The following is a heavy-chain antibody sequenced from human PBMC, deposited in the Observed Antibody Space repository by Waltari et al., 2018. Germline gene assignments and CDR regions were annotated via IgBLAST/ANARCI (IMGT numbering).Heavy chain of an antibody. V-gene: IGHV4-4*02. Sequence: QLQLQESGPGLVQPSGTLSLPCAVSGASARNPYLWNWVRQPPGKGLEWIGQVHGSTGRTNYNPSFASRVTVSLDTYNNQFSLKLTYATAADTAVYYCARDRGRGLYLDTWGPGTLVTVSP. CDR1: GASARNPYL. CDR2: VHGSTGRT. J-gene: IGHJ4*02. CDR3: ARDRGRGLYLDT. D-gene: IGHD2-15*01.